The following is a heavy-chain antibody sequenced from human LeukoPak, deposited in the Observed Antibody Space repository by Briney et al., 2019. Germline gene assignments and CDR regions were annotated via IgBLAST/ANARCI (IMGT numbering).Heavy chain of an antibody. CDR3: AREFIAVVPAASRLYYYYMDV. Sequence: SETLSLTCTVSGGSISNGDYYWGWIRQPPGKGLEWIGSIYYSGSTYYNPSLKSRVTISVDTSKNQFSLKLSSVTAADTAVYYCAREFIAVVPAASRLYYYYMDVWGKGTTVTISS. J-gene: IGHJ6*03. V-gene: IGHV4-39*07. CDR2: IYYSGST. CDR1: GGSISNGDYY. D-gene: IGHD2-2*01.